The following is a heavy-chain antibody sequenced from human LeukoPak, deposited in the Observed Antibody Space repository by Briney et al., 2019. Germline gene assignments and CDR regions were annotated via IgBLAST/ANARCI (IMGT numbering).Heavy chain of an antibody. CDR1: GDSLRTDF. V-gene: IGHV4-59*08. CDR2: VYHSGTT. CDR3: AKRGSSGYLHY. D-gene: IGHD3-10*01. Sequence: SETLSLTCTVSGDSLRTDFWSWLRQPPGKGLEWIGYVYHSGTTNYNPSLKSRVTISEDTSKNQFSLKLSSVTAADTAVYYCAKRGSSGYLHYWGQGILVTVSS. J-gene: IGHJ4*02.